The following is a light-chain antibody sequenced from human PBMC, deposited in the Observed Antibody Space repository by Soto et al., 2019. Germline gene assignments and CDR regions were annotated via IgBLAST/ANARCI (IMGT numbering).Light chain of an antibody. CDR2: EDN. V-gene: IGLV6-57*04. J-gene: IGLJ3*02. CDR3: QSYDSFNWV. Sequence: NFMLTQPHSVSESPGKTVTISCTRSSGSIASNYVQWYQQRPGSAPTTVIYEDNQTPSGVPDRFSGSIDTSSNSASLTISGLKTEDEADYYCQSYDSFNWVFGGGTKLTVL. CDR1: SGSIASNY.